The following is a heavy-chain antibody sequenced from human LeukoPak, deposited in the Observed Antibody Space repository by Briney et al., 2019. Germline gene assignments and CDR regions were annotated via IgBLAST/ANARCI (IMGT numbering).Heavy chain of an antibody. V-gene: IGHV4-30-4*02. CDR2: IYYSGST. J-gene: IGHJ3*02. CDR1: GGSISSGDYY. CDR3: ARDGTIFWSGNHAFDI. D-gene: IGHD3-3*01. Sequence: SETLSLTCTVSGGSISSGDYYWSWIRQPPGKGLEWIGYIYYSGSTYYNPSLKSRVTISVDTSKNQFSLKLSSVTAADTAVYYCARDGTIFWSGNHAFDIWGQGTMVTVSS.